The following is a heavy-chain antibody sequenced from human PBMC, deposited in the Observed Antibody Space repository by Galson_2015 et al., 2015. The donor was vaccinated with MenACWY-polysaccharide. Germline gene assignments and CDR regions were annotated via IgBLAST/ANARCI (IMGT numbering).Heavy chain of an antibody. V-gene: IGHV1-69*01. CDR3: ESGGGYYYGWDY. J-gene: IGHJ4*02. D-gene: IGHD3-10*01. CDR1: GYTVTGYS. Sequence: SSKASGYTVTGYSLPCARPAPGRGLAWMGGIIPIFGTANYAQKFQGRVTIHADECTSTVYMELSRLSSEDTAVYYCESGGGYYYGWDYWGQGTLVTVSS. CDR2: IIPIFGTA.